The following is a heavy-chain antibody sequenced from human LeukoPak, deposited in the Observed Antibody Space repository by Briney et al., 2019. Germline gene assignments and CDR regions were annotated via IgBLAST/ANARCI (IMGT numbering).Heavy chain of an antibody. CDR2: IHYSGTN. V-gene: IGHV4-59*01. J-gene: IGHJ5*02. CDR3: AKREWEYNWFDP. CDR1: GGSISSYY. D-gene: IGHD1-26*01. Sequence: SETLSLTCTVSGGSISSYYWNWIRQPPGKGLEWIGYIHYSGTNYYNPSLKSRVTISLDTSKSQFSLKLSSVTAADTAVYYCAKREWEYNWFDPWGQGTLVTVSS.